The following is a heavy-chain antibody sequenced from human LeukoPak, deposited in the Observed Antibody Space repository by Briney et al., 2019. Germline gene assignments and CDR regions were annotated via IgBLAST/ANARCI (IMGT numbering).Heavy chain of an antibody. J-gene: IGHJ4*02. CDR3: TRHEAVAGTTFVDY. V-gene: IGHV3-73*01. Sequence: PGGSLRLSCAASGFTFSGSAMHWVRQASGKGLEWVGRIRSKANSYATAYAASVKGRFTISRDDPKNTAYLQMNSLKTEDTAVYYCTRHEAVAGTTFVDYWGQGTLVTVSS. CDR2: IRSKANSYAT. D-gene: IGHD6-19*01. CDR1: GFTFSGSA.